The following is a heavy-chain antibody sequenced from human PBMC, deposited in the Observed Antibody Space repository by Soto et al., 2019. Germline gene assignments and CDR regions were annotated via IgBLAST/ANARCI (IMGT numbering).Heavy chain of an antibody. J-gene: IGHJ4*02. Sequence: VGSLRLSCAASGFSFASYSMNWLRQAPGKGLEWVSSISSKPNRTSFYIHYADSVKGRFTISRDNSKNTLYLQMNSLRAEDTAVYYCAKDFTLRIRGYDYFDYWGQGTLVTVSS. CDR2: ISSKPNRTSFYI. V-gene: IGHV3-21*01. CDR1: GFSFASYS. CDR3: AKDFTLRIRGYDYFDY. D-gene: IGHD5-12*01.